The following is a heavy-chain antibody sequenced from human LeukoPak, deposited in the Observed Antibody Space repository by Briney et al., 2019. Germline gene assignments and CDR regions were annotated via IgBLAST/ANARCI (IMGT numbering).Heavy chain of an antibody. D-gene: IGHD5-12*01. CDR3: ARARRGGYSGYLAGPFDY. V-gene: IGHV1-46*01. CDR2: INPSGGST. Sequence: ASVKVSCKASGYTFTSYYMHWVRQAPGQGLEWMGIINPSGGSTSYEQKLQGRVTMTRDTSTSTVYMELSSLRSEDTAVYYCARARRGGYSGYLAGPFDYWGQGTLVTVSS. J-gene: IGHJ4*02. CDR1: GYTFTSYY.